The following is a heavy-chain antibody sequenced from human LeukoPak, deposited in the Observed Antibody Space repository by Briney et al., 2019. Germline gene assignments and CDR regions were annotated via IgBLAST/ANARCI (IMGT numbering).Heavy chain of an antibody. D-gene: IGHD2-2*01. CDR1: GFTFSSYA. J-gene: IGHJ4*02. Sequence: GGSLRLSCAASGFTFSSYAMSWVRQAPGKGLEWVSAISGSGGSTYYADSVKGRFTISRDNSKNTLYLQMNSLRAEDTAVYYCAKDVHLFCSSTSCYPSRFDYWGQGTLVTVSS. CDR2: ISGSGGST. CDR3: AKDVHLFCSSTSCYPSRFDY. V-gene: IGHV3-23*01.